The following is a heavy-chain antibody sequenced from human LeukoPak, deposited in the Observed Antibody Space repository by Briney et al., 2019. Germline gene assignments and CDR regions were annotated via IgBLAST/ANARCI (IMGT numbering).Heavy chain of an antibody. CDR1: GYTFTGYY. Sequence: ASVKVSCKASGYTFTGYYMHWVRQAPGQGLEWKGRINPNSGGTNYAQKFQGRVTMTRDTSISTAYMELSRLRSDDTAVYYCARVSGRGNWFDPLGPGNPGHRLL. D-gene: IGHD2/OR15-2a*01. CDR2: INPNSGGT. J-gene: IGHJ5*02. V-gene: IGHV1-2*06. CDR3: ARVSGRGNWFDP.